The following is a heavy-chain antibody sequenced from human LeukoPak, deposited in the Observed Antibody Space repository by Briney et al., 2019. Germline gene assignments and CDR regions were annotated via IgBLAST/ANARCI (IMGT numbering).Heavy chain of an antibody. J-gene: IGHJ4*02. CDR2: ISSSSTTI. D-gene: IGHD3-10*01. V-gene: IGHV3-48*01. Sequence: GGSLRLSCAASGFTFSSYSMMWVRQAPGKGLEWVSYISSSSTTIHYADSVKGRFTISRDNAKNSVYLQMNSLRAEDTAVYYCASLAMVRGVIDFDYWGQGTLVTVSS. CDR3: ASLAMVRGVIDFDY. CDR1: GFTFSSYS.